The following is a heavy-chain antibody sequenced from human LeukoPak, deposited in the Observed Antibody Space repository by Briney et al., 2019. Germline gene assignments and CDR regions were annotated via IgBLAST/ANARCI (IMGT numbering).Heavy chain of an antibody. CDR1: GGSFSSYY. J-gene: IGHJ4*02. D-gene: IGHD6-19*01. CDR3: ARHGIAVAEFDY. Sequence: SETLSLTCAVYGGSFSSYYWGWIRQPPGKGLEWIGSIYYSGSTYYNPSLKSRVTISVDTSKNQFSLKLSSVTAADTAVYYCARHGIAVAEFDYWGQGTLVTVSS. CDR2: IYYSGST. V-gene: IGHV4-39*01.